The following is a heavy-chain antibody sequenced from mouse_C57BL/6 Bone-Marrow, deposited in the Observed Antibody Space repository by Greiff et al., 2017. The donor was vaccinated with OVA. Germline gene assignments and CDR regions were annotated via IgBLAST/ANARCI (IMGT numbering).Heavy chain of an antibody. V-gene: IGHV1-15*01. D-gene: IGHD1-1*01. CDR1: GYTFTDYD. Sequence: VQLQQSGAELVRPGASVTLSCKASGYTFTDYDMHWVKQTPVHGLAWIGAIDPETGGTAYNQKFKGKAILTADKSSSTAYMELRSLTSEDSAVYYCTSPTPFYYGSSYGYFDYWGQGTTLTVSS. CDR2: IDPETGGT. J-gene: IGHJ2*01. CDR3: TSPTPFYYGSSYGYFDY.